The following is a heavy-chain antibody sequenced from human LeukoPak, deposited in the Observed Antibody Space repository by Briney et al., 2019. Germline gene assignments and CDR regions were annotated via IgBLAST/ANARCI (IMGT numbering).Heavy chain of an antibody. J-gene: IGHJ4*02. CDR3: ARVFGTTIFGIVSKYGDDY. D-gene: IGHD3-3*01. CDR1: GYSFTTYA. Sequence: ASVKVSCKASGYSFTTYALNWVRQAPGQGLEWMGWISTKTGNPTYAQDFRGRFVFSLDTSGSTAYLQISSLKAEDTAVYYCARVFGTTIFGIVSKYGDDYWGQGTLVTVSS. CDR2: ISTKTGNP. V-gene: IGHV7-4-1*02.